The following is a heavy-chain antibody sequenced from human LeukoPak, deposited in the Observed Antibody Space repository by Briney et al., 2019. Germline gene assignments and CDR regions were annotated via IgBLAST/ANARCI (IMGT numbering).Heavy chain of an antibody. CDR3: AKEYLEWLFIYYGMDV. CDR2: ISYDGSNK. D-gene: IGHD3-3*01. V-gene: IGHV3-30*18. CDR1: GFTFSSYG. Sequence: PGGSLRLSCAVSGFTFSSYGMHWVRQAPGKGLEWVAVISYDGSNKYYADSVKGRFTISRDNSKNTLYLQMNSLRAEDTAVYYCAKEYLEWLFIYYGMDVWGQGTTVTVSS. J-gene: IGHJ6*02.